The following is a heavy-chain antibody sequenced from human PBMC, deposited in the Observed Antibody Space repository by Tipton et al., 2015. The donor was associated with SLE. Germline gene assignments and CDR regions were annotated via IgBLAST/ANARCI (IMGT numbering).Heavy chain of an antibody. Sequence: GSLRLSCAASGFTFSNFAMHWVRQAPGKGLEWVAFIRYDGSDKYYADSVKGRFTISRDNSKNTVYLQMNSLRAEDTAVYYCAKEWANWNWGQGTLVTVSS. CDR2: IRYDGSDK. D-gene: IGHD1-26*01. CDR3: AKEWANWN. J-gene: IGHJ4*02. CDR1: GFTFSNFA. V-gene: IGHV3-30*02.